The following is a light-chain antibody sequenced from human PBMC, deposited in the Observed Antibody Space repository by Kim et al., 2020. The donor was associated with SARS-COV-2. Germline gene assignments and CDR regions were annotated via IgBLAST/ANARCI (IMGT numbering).Light chain of an antibody. CDR3: QSFDSSLSGYV. CDR2: GNA. J-gene: IGLJ1*01. V-gene: IGLV1-40*01. Sequence: RGTTTCTGSSSNIGAGYDVHWNQHLPGTAPKLLIYGNANRPSGVPDRFSGSKSGTSASLAITGLQADDEADYYCQSFDSSLSGYVFATGTKVTVL. CDR1: SSNIGAGYD.